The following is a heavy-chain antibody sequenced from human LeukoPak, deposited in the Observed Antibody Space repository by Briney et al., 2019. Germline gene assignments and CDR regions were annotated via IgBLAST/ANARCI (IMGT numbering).Heavy chain of an antibody. J-gene: IGHJ4*02. CDR2: INPSGGNT. V-gene: IGHV1-46*01. CDR1: GYTFTSYY. CDR3: ASLSNRYSSYDY. D-gene: IGHD6-13*01. Sequence: ASVKVSCKASGYTFTSYYMHWVRQAPGQGLEWMGIINPSGGNTSYAQKFQGRVTMTRDTSISTVYMALSSLRSEDTAVYYCASLSNRYSSYDYWGQGTLVTVSS.